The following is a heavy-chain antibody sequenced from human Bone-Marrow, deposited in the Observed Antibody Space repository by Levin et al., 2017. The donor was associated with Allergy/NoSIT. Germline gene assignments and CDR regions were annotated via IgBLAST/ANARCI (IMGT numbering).Heavy chain of an antibody. CDR3: AEAGSGYDLNH. CDR1: GYTITDYY. Sequence: ASVKVSCKASGYTITDYYVHWVRQAPGQGLEWMGIVTPSGGSTNYAQKFQGRVTMTRETSTSTVYMELSSLRSEDTAVYYCAEAGSGYDLNHWGQGTLVTVSS. J-gene: IGHJ5*02. D-gene: IGHD5-12*01. CDR2: VTPSGGST. V-gene: IGHV1-46*01.